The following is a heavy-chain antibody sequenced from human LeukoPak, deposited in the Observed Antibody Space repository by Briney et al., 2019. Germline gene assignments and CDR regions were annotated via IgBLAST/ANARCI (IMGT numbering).Heavy chain of an antibody. CDR2: INAGNGNT. CDR3: ARSITIFGVVIKGPLYGMGV. J-gene: IGHJ6*02. V-gene: IGHV1-3*01. CDR1: GYTFTSYA. D-gene: IGHD3-3*01. Sequence: ASVKVSCKASGYTFTSYAMHWVRQAPGQRLEWMGWINAGNGNTKYSQKFQGRVTITRDTSASTAYMELSSLRSEDTAVYYCARSITIFGVVIKGPLYGMGVWGQGTTVTVSS.